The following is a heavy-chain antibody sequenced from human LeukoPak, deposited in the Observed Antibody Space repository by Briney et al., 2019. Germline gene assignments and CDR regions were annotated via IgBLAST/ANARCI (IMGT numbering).Heavy chain of an antibody. CDR2: ISSSGSTI. CDR3: AKHPLGAYYYDSSGYNRNAFDI. J-gene: IGHJ3*02. D-gene: IGHD3-22*01. V-gene: IGHV3-48*03. CDR1: GFTFSSYE. Sequence: EPGGSLRLSCAASGFTFSSYEMNWVRQAPGKGLEWVSYISSSGSTIYYADSVKGRSTISRDNSKNTLYLQMNSLRAEDTAVYYCAKHPLGAYYYDSSGYNRNAFDIWGQGTMVTVSS.